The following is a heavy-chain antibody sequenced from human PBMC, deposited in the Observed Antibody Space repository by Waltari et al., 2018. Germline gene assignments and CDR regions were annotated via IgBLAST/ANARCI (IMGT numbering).Heavy chain of an antibody. J-gene: IGHJ6*02. Sequence: QVQLVQSGAEVKKPGASVKVSCKASGYTFTSYAMHWVRQAPGQRLEWMGWINAGNGNTKYSQKFQGRVTITRDTSASTVYMELSSLRSEDTAVYYCAREMGYYYYGMDVWGQGTTVTVSS. CDR3: AREMGYYYYGMDV. CDR1: GYTFTSYA. CDR2: INAGNGNT. V-gene: IGHV1-3*01.